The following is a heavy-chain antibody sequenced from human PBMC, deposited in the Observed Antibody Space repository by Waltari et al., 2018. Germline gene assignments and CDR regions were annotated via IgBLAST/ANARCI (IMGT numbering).Heavy chain of an antibody. V-gene: IGHV4-39*01. J-gene: IGHJ4*02. Sequence: QLQLQESGPGLVKPSETLSLTCTVSGCSISSSSYYWGWIRQPPGKGLEWIGSIYYSGSTYYNPSLKSRVTISVDTSKNQFSLKLSSVTAADTAVYYCARGAEGDYFTYWGQGTLVTVSS. CDR3: ARGAEGDYFTY. CDR1: GCSISSSSYY. CDR2: IYYSGST.